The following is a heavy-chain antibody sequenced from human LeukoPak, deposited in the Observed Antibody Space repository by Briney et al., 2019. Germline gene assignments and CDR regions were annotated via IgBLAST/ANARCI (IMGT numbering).Heavy chain of an antibody. Sequence: ASVKVSCKASGYTFTGYYMHWVRQAPGQGLEWMGWINPNSGGTNYAQKFQGRVTMTRDTSTSTVYMELSSLRSEDTAVYYCARAYVWGSYSAFDIWGQGTMVTVSS. J-gene: IGHJ3*02. CDR3: ARAYVWGSYSAFDI. V-gene: IGHV1-2*02. CDR1: GYTFTGYY. CDR2: INPNSGGT. D-gene: IGHD3-16*01.